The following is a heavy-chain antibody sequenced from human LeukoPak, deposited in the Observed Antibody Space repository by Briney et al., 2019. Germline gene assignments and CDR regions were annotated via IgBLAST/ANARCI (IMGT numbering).Heavy chain of an antibody. D-gene: IGHD5-24*01. Sequence: GGSLRLSCAASGFTFEDYAMHWVRQAPGKGLEWVSGINWNSDIIDYADSVKGRFTISRDNAKNSLYLQMNSLRAEDTAVYYCAKDLDGAEYFQHWGQGTLVTVSS. CDR3: AKDLDGAEYFQH. J-gene: IGHJ1*01. V-gene: IGHV3-9*01. CDR2: INWNSDII. CDR1: GFTFEDYA.